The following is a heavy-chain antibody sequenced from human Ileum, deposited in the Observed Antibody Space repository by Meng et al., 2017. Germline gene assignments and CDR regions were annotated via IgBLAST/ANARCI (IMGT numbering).Heavy chain of an antibody. J-gene: IGHJ5*02. CDR1: GYTFTGYH. V-gene: IGHV1-2*06. D-gene: IGHD1-20*01. CDR2: INPNSGGT. Sequence: QVHLVQSGAEVKKPGASVKVSCKASGYTFTGYHMHWVRQAPGQGLEWMGRINPNSGGTIYAQKFQGRVTMTRDTSISTGYMGLSRLRSDDTAVYYCAIITAGGAWGQGTLVTVSS. CDR3: AIITAGGA.